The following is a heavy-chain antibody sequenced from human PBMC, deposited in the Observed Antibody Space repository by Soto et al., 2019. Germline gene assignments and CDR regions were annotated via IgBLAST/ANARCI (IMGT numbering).Heavy chain of an antibody. Sequence: GGSLRLSCAASGFTFSNYWMYWVRQAPGKGLVWVSRVNSDGRTTNYADSVKGRFSTSRDNARNTLYLQMNSLRTEDTAVYYCSRGPRYSAIDVWGQGTTVTVSS. CDR3: SRGPRYSAIDV. CDR1: GFTFSNYW. V-gene: IGHV3-74*01. J-gene: IGHJ6*02. CDR2: VNSDGRTT.